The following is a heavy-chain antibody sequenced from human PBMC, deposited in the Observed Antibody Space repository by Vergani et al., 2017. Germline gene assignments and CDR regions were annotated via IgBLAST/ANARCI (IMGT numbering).Heavy chain of an antibody. CDR2: VDPEDGET. Sequence: VQLVQSGPEVKRPGATMKISCKVSGYTFTDHYMHWVKQAPGKGLEWMGLVDPEDGETIYAEKFKGRVTIAADTSTDTAHLELSSLRSEDTAVYYCATPQTVTTGGMEVWGQGTTVIVSS. J-gene: IGHJ6*02. D-gene: IGHD4-17*01. V-gene: IGHV1-69-2*01. CDR3: ATPQTVTTGGMEV. CDR1: GYTFTDHY.